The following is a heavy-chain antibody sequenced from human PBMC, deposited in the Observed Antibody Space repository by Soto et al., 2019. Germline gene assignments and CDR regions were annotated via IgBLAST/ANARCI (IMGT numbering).Heavy chain of an antibody. CDR2: ISPHNGNT. CDR3: ARDTGNSFDY. Sequence: ASVKVSCKTSGYTFNTYFITWVRQAPGQGLEWMGWISPHNGNTNYAEKFQGRVTMTADTITKTAYMELRNLRIDDTAAYYCARDTGNSFDYWGQGTPVTVSS. CDR1: GYTFNTYF. V-gene: IGHV1-18*01. J-gene: IGHJ4*02.